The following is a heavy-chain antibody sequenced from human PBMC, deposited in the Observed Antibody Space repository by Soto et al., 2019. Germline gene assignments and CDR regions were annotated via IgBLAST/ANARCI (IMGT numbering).Heavy chain of an antibody. CDR3: ARAGLAYASYFDY. J-gene: IGHJ4*02. V-gene: IGHV3-11*01. CDR2: ISNSGNNI. D-gene: IGHD1-1*01. Sequence: VQLVESGGGLVKPGGSLRLSCAASGFTFSDYFMSWIRQAPGKGLEWVSYISNSGNNIYYADSVKGRFTLSRDNAKNSVYLQMNSLRAEDTVVYYCARAGLAYASYFDYWGQGTLVTVSS. CDR1: GFTFSDYF.